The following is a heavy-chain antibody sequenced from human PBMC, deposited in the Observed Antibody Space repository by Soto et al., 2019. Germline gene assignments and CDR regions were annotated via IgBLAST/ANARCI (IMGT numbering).Heavy chain of an antibody. J-gene: IGHJ1*01. D-gene: IGHD3-10*01. Sequence: QVQLVESGGGVVQPGRSLRLSCAASGFTFSSYGMHWVRQAPGKGLEWVAVIWYDGSNKYYADSVKGRFTISRDSSKNMLYLQMKSLRAEETAVYYCARGRATMRSGEYLQHWGQGTLVTVSS. CDR3: ARGRATMRSGEYLQH. V-gene: IGHV3-33*01. CDR1: GFTFSSYG. CDR2: IWYDGSNK.